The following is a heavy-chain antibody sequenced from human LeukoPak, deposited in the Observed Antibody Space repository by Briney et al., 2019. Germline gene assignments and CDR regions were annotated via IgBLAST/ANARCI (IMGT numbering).Heavy chain of an antibody. CDR2: FHNSGTS. CDR3: TRGAGWLIDY. J-gene: IGHJ4*02. D-gene: IGHD3-16*01. Sequence: SETLSLTCTVSDDPISDYYRGWIRQPPGKGLEWIGYFHNSGTSTYNPSLKSRVTISADTSKNQFSLKLNSLTTADTAVYYCTRGAGWLIDYWGQGILVTVSS. V-gene: IGHV4-59*01. CDR1: DDPISDYY.